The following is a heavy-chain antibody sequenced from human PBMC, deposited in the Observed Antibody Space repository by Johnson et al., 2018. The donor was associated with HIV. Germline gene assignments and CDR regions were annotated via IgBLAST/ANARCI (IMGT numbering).Heavy chain of an antibody. D-gene: IGHD3-22*01. CDR2: ISWNSGSI. V-gene: IGHV3-9*01. CDR3: AKKRGYDSSGHDAFDI. J-gene: IGHJ3*02. Sequence: VQLVESGGGLVQPGRSLRLSCAASGFTFDDYAMHWVRQAPGKGLEWVSGISWNSGSIGYADSVKGRVTISRDNAKNSLYLQMNSLRADDTALYYCAKKRGYDSSGHDAFDIWGQGTMVTVSS. CDR1: GFTFDDYA.